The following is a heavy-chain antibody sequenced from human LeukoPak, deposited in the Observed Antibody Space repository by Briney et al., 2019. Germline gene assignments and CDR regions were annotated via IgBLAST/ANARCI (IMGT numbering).Heavy chain of an antibody. V-gene: IGHV3-7*01. CDR2: IKQDGSEK. CDR1: GFTFSNYW. D-gene: IGHD6-13*01. Sequence: AGGSLRLSCVAPGFTFSNYWMTWVRQAPGKGLEWVANIKQDGSEKYYVDSVRGRFTISRDNAKNSLYLQVISLRAEDTAVYYCAREISSWYRTEGRFDPWGQGTLVTVSS. CDR3: AREISSWYRTEGRFDP. J-gene: IGHJ5*02.